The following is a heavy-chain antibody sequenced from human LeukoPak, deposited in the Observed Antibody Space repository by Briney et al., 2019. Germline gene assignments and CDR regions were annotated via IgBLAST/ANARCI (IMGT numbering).Heavy chain of an antibody. Sequence: PGESLRLSCAASGFTVNRDYMSWVRQSPGKGLEWVSVVYNDGRTFYADSVKGRFTISRDDSKNTVFLQMNRLRPEDTAIHFCTRGSPTVSAGYNWGRGTVVIVSS. CDR3: TRGSPTVSAGYN. CDR2: VYNDGRT. J-gene: IGHJ4*02. CDR1: GFTVNRDY. D-gene: IGHD1-1*01. V-gene: IGHV3-53*01.